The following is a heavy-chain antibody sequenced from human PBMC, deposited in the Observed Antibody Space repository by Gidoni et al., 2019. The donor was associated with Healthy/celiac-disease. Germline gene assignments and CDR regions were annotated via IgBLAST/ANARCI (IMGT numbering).Heavy chain of an antibody. CDR1: GGSFSGYY. Sequence: QVQLQQWGAGLLKPSETLSLTCAVYGGSFSGYYWSWIRQPPGKGLEWIGEINHSGSTNYNPSLKSRVTISVDTSKNQFSLKLSSVTAADTAVYYCARAHEMTTVTYDYWGQGTLVTVSS. D-gene: IGHD4-4*01. V-gene: IGHV4-34*01. J-gene: IGHJ4*02. CDR3: ARAHEMTTVTYDY. CDR2: INHSGST.